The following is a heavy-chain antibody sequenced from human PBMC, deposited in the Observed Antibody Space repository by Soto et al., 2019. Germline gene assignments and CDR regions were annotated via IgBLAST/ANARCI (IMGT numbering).Heavy chain of an antibody. CDR3: ARMARGAANWFDS. CDR1: GGSVTIGGYC. V-gene: IGHV4-30-2*06. D-gene: IGHD3-10*01. Sequence: QLQLQESGGGLVKPSQTLSLTCGVSGGSVTIGGYCWSWVRQSPAKGLEWIGYIYHSGRTYYNPSLKSRVSLSLDKSKNQFSLNLTSVTAADTAVYFCARMARGAANWFDSWGHGTRVTVSS. CDR2: IYHSGRT. J-gene: IGHJ5*01.